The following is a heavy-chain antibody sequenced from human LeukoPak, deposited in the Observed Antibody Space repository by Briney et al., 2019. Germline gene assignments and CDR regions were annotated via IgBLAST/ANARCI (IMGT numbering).Heavy chain of an antibody. Sequence: PGGSLRLSCAASGFTFSSYAMSWVRQASGKGLEWVSAISGSGGSTYYADSVKGRFTISKDNSKNTLYLQMNSLRAEDTAVYYCAKAGLRYFDWLSSRNYYFDYWGQGTLVTVSS. V-gene: IGHV3-23*01. J-gene: IGHJ4*02. CDR1: GFTFSSYA. D-gene: IGHD3-9*01. CDR3: AKAGLRYFDWLSSRNYYFDY. CDR2: ISGSGGST.